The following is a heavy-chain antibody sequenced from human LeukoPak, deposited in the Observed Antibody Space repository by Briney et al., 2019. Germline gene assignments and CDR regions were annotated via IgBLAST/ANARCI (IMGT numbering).Heavy chain of an antibody. D-gene: IGHD5-18*01. CDR1: GGSFSGYY. CDR3: ARERVQLWLRGIDY. Sequence: SETLSLACAVYGGSFSGYYWSWIRQPPGKGLEWIGEINHSGSTNYNPSLKSRVTISVDTSKNQFSLKLSSVTAADTAVYYCARERVQLWLRGIDYWGQGTLVTVSS. V-gene: IGHV4-34*01. CDR2: INHSGST. J-gene: IGHJ4*02.